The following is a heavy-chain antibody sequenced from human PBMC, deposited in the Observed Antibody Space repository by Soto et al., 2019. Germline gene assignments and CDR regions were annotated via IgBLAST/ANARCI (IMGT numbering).Heavy chain of an antibody. D-gene: IGHD6-13*01. CDR3: ARGAAAGFNY. J-gene: IGHJ4*02. V-gene: IGHV4-34*01. CDR2: INHSGST. Sequence: SETLSLTCAVYGGSFSCYYWSWVRQPPGKGLEWIGEINHSGSTNYNPPLKSRVTISVDTSKNQFSLRLSSVTAADTAVYYCARGAAAGFNYWGQGTLVTVSS. CDR1: GGSFSCYY.